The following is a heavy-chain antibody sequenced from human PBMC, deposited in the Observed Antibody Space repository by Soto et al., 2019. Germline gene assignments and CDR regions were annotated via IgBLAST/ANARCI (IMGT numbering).Heavy chain of an antibody. Sequence: PGGSLRLSCGASGFTFSSYEMNWFRQAPGKGLEWVSYISSSGSTIYYADSVKGRFTISRDNAKNSLYLQMNSLRAEDTAVYYCARGLITMIVVAHDAFDIWGQGTMVTVSS. J-gene: IGHJ3*02. CDR1: GFTFSSYE. D-gene: IGHD3-22*01. V-gene: IGHV3-48*03. CDR2: ISSSGSTI. CDR3: ARGLITMIVVAHDAFDI.